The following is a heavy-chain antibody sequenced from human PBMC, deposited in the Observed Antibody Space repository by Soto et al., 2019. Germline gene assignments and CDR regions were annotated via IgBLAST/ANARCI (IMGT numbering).Heavy chain of an antibody. CDR3: ARDRGPYSNYGYYFDY. V-gene: IGHV1-18*01. Sequence: GASVKVSCKASGYTFTSYGISWVRQAPGQGLEWMGWISAYNGNTNYAQKLQGRVTMTTDTSTSTAYMELRSLRSDDTAAYYCARDRGPYSNYGYYFDYWGQGTLVTVSS. CDR1: GYTFTSYG. J-gene: IGHJ4*02. D-gene: IGHD4-4*01. CDR2: ISAYNGNT.